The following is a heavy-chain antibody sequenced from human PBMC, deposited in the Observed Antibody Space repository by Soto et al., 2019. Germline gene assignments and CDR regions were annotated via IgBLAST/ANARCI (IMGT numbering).Heavy chain of an antibody. D-gene: IGHD2-8*01. V-gene: IGHV3-23*01. J-gene: IGHJ4*02. CDR2: ITGSGKSA. CDR1: GFTFSTYG. CDR3: AKDNGFFPIDY. Sequence: EVQLLESGGGLVQPGGSLRLSCAASGFTFSTYGMSWVRQAPGKGLVWVSGITGSGKSAYYADSVRGRFTISRDNSKSTLYLQMNNVKREDTAIYYCAKDNGFFPIDYWGQPTLLTVSS.